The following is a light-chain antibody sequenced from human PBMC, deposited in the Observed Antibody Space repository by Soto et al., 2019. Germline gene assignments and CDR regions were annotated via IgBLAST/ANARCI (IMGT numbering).Light chain of an antibody. CDR1: SSDVGGYNY. J-gene: IGLJ3*02. CDR2: EVN. CDR3: CSFAGSSTFWV. Sequence: QSALTQPPSASGSPGQSVTISCTGTSSDVGGYNYVSWYQQHPGKAPKLMIFEVNQRPSGVSDRFSGSKSGNTASLTISGLQAGDEADYYCCSFAGSSTFWVFGGGTKLTVL. V-gene: IGLV2-8*01.